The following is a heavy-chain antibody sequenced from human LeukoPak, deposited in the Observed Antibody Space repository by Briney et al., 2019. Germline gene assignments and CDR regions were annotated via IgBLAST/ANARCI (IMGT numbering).Heavy chain of an antibody. Sequence: PSETLSLTCTVSGGSISSGDYYWSWIRQPPGKGLEWIGYIYYSGSTYYNPSLKSRVTISVDKSKNQFSLKLSSVTAADTAVYYCARAPVNYGSGSYYNGYYFDYWGQGSLVTVSS. D-gene: IGHD3-10*01. CDR1: GGSISSGDYY. J-gene: IGHJ4*02. CDR3: ARAPVNYGSGSYYNGYYFDY. CDR2: IYYSGST. V-gene: IGHV4-30-4*01.